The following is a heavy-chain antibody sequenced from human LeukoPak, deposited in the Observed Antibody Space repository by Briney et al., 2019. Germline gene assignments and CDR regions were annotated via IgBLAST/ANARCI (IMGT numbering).Heavy chain of an antibody. Sequence: PGGSLRLSCAASGFTVSSNFMTWVRQAPGKGLEWVSVIYSGGSTYYADSVKGRFTISRDNNRNILYLQMNSLRAEDTAVYYCARGARGAYFDFWGQGTPVTVSS. D-gene: IGHD4/OR15-4a*01. CDR3: ARGARGAYFDF. CDR1: GFTVSSNF. J-gene: IGHJ4*02. CDR2: IYSGGST. V-gene: IGHV3-53*01.